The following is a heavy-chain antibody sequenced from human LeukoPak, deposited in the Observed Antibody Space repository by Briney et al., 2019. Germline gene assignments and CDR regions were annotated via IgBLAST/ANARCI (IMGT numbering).Heavy chain of an antibody. J-gene: IGHJ4*02. Sequence: AETLSLTCTVSSGSLSSTSYYWAWVRQPPGKGLEWVGTIYYSGSADYNPSLKSRLNMSLDTSRNQFSLRLSLETAADTAVYYCASHLARGKYNTRPFDYWGQGTLVTVSS. CDR3: ASHLARGKYNTRPFDY. V-gene: IGHV4-39*01. CDR2: IYYSGSA. CDR1: SGSLSSTSYY. D-gene: IGHD3-16*01.